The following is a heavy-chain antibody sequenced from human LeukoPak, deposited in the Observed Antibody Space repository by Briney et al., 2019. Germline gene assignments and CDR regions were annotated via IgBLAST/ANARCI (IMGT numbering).Heavy chain of an antibody. D-gene: IGHD3-3*01. Sequence: SETLSLTCAVYGGSFSGYYWSWIRQPPGKGLEWIGEINHSGSTNYNPSLKSRVTISEDTSKNQFSLKLSSVTAADTAVYYCARGSPSYDFWSGYHPPYFDYWGQGTLVTVSS. J-gene: IGHJ4*02. V-gene: IGHV4-34*01. CDR2: INHSGST. CDR1: GGSFSGYY. CDR3: ARGSPSYDFWSGYHPPYFDY.